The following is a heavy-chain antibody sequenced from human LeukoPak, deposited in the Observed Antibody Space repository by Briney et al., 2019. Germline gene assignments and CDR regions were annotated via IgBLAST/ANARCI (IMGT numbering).Heavy chain of an antibody. CDR1: GFTFSDHY. Sequence: SGGSLRLSCAASGFTFSDHYMDWVRQAPGKGLEWVADIWHDGSNQTYTDSVKGRFTISRDNSKNTLDLHMNSLRAEDTAVYYCARDRGPGGLAGTYYWGLGTLVTVSS. V-gene: IGHV3-33*08. CDR3: ARDRGPGGLAGTYY. D-gene: IGHD6-19*01. CDR2: IWHDGSNQ. J-gene: IGHJ4*02.